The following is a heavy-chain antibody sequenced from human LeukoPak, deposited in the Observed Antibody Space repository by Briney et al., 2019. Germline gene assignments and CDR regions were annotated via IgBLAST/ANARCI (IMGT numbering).Heavy chain of an antibody. CDR2: ISGSGGST. J-gene: IGHJ4*02. D-gene: IGHD3-16*01. CDR3: ARGGGSFDY. Sequence: GGSLRLSCAASGFTFSSYSMNWVRQAPGKGLEWVSAISGSGGSTYYADSVKGRFTISRDNSKNTLYLQMNSLRAEDTAVYYCARGGGSFDYWGQGTLVTVSS. V-gene: IGHV3-23*01. CDR1: GFTFSSYS.